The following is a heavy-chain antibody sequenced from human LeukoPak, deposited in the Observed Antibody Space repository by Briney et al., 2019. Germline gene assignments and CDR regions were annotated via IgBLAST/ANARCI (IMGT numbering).Heavy chain of an antibody. D-gene: IGHD3-16*02. CDR1: GGSISSYY. V-gene: IGHV4-59*01. J-gene: IGHJ3*01. CDR3: ATAASLHDGFDV. Sequence: SETLSLTCNVSGGSISSYYWNWIRQPPGKGLEWIGYIYYSGSTKCNPSLKSRVTISVDTSKNQFSLKLGSVTAADTAVYYCATAASLHDGFDVWGQGTMVTVSS. CDR2: IYYSGST.